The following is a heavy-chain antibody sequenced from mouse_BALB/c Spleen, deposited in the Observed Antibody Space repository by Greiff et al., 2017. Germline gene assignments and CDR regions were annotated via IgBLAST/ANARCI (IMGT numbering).Heavy chain of an antibody. V-gene: IGHV5-9-4*01. D-gene: IGHD1-1*01. CDR2: ISSGGSYT. Sequence: EVKLVESGGGLVKPGGSLKLSCAASGFTFSSYAMSWVRQSPEKRLEWVAEISSGGSYTYYPDTVTGRFTISRDNAKNTLYLEMSSLRSEDTAMYYCARDLDYYGSSYDWYFDVWGAGTTVTVSS. CDR1: GFTFSSYA. J-gene: IGHJ1*01. CDR3: ARDLDYYGSSYDWYFDV.